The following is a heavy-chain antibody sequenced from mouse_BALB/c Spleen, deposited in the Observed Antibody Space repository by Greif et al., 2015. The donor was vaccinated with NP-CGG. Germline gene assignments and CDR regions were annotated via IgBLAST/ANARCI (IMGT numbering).Heavy chain of an antibody. CDR1: GFTFSSYY. V-gene: IGHV5-6-2*01. CDR2: INSNGGST. Sequence: EVKLMESGGGLVKLGGSLKLSCAASGFTFSSYYMSWVRQTPEKRLELVAAINSNGGSTYYPDTVKGRFTISRDNAKNTLYLQMSSLKSEDTALYYCARHQYYFDYWGQGTTLTVSS. J-gene: IGHJ2*01. CDR3: ARHQYYFDY.